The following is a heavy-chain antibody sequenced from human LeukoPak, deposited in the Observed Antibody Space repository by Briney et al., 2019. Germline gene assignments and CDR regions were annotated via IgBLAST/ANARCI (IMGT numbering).Heavy chain of an antibody. D-gene: IGHD2-15*01. Sequence: ASVKVSCKASGYTFTGYYMRWVRQAPGQGLEWMGWINPNSGGTNYAQKFQGWVTMTRDTSISTAYMELSRLRSDDTAVYYCARGLGYCSGGSCPPSSWFDPWGQGTLVTVSS. CDR1: GYTFTGYY. CDR2: INPNSGGT. V-gene: IGHV1-2*04. CDR3: ARGLGYCSGGSCPPSSWFDP. J-gene: IGHJ5*02.